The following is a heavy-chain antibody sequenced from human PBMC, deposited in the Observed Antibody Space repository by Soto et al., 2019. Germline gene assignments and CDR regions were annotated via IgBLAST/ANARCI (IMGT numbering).Heavy chain of an antibody. Sequence: VQLVESGGGLVQPGGSLRLSCAASGFTLSDHYVDWVRQAPGKGLEWVGRSRNRANSHTTEYAASVKGRFILSRDDSKNSMYLQMNSLKSEDTVVYYCASHIWGWDLLHAVDLWGQGTMVTVSS. CDR3: ASHIWGWDLLHAVDL. J-gene: IGHJ3*01. CDR2: SRNRANSHTT. CDR1: GFTLSDHY. V-gene: IGHV3-72*01. D-gene: IGHD1-26*01.